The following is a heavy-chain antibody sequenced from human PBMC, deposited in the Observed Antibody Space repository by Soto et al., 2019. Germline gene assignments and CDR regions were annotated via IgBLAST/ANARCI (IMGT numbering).Heavy chain of an antibody. V-gene: IGHV3-30*03. J-gene: IGHJ5*02. Sequence: PGWSLRLSCAASGFTFSSYGMHWVRQAPGKGLEWVAVISYDGSNKYYADSVKGRFTISRDNSKNTLYLQMNSLRAEDTAVYYCARRGSNGFDPWGQGTLVTVSS. CDR1: GFTFSSYG. CDR3: ARRGSNGFDP. CDR2: ISYDGSNK. D-gene: IGHD3-16*01.